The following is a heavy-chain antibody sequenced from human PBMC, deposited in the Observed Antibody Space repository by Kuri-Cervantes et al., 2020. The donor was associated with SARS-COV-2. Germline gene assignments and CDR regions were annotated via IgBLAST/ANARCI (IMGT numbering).Heavy chain of an antibody. CDR1: GSIFSDYY. V-gene: IGHV3-11*04. CDR3: ARVAGEGPIYYYYMDV. J-gene: IGHJ6*03. D-gene: IGHD2-21*01. CDR2: IGPSGTTK. Sequence: GGSLRLSCTASGSIFSDYYMTWIRQAPGKGLEWVSNIGPSGTTKYYADSVKGRFTISRDNAKNSLYLQMNSLRGEDTAVYYCARVAGEGPIYYYYMDVWGKGTTVTVSS.